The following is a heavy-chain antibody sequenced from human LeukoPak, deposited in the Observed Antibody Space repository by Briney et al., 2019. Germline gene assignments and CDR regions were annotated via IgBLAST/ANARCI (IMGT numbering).Heavy chain of an antibody. J-gene: IGHJ4*02. CDR2: INGDGGRA. CDR1: GFTFTGYA. V-gene: IGHV3-64*04. Sequence: GGSLRLSCSASGFTFTGYAMHWVRQTPGKGLEHVSGINGDGGRAYYVDSVRDKFTISRDNSKNTLYLQMNSLRAEDTAVYYCARYCSGRCYSGVDHWGQGTLVTVSS. D-gene: IGHD2-15*01. CDR3: ARYCSGRCYSGVDH.